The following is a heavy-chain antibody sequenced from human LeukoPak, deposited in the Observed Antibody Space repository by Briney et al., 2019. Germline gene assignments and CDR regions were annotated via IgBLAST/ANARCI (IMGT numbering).Heavy chain of an antibody. CDR3: ARVVTGTTYLRLYYFDS. CDR1: GFTVSSNY. D-gene: IGHD1-7*01. Sequence: GGSLRLACAASGFTVSSNYMSWVRQAPGKGLEWVSFIYSDGSTYYADSVKGRFTISRDTSKNTLYLQMNSLRAEDTAVYFCARVVTGTTYLRLYYFDSWGQGTLVTVSS. CDR2: IYSDGST. V-gene: IGHV3-53*01. J-gene: IGHJ4*02.